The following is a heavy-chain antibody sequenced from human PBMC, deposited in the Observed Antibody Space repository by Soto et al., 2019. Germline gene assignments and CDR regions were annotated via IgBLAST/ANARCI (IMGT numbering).Heavy chain of an antibody. D-gene: IGHD4-17*01. CDR3: AKDIGDYGDDAFDI. CDR2: ISGSGGST. J-gene: IGHJ3*02. Sequence: AGSLRLSCASSGFTFSSYAMSLVRQAPGKGLEWVSAISGSGGSTYYADSVKGRFTISRDNSKNTLYLQMNSLRAEDTAVYYCAKDIGDYGDDAFDIWGQGTMVTVSS. CDR1: GFTFSSYA. V-gene: IGHV3-23*01.